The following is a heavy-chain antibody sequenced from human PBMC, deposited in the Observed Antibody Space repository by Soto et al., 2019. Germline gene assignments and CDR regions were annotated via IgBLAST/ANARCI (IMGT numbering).Heavy chain of an antibody. V-gene: IGHV3-23*01. CDR2: ISGSGGST. J-gene: IGHJ4*02. CDR1: GFTFSSYA. CDR3: AKHEVGGSSSGFFFDY. Sequence: GGSLRLSCAASGFTFSSYAMSWVRQAPGKGLEWVSAISGSGGSTYYADSVKGRFTISRDNSKNTLYLQMNSLRAEDTAVYYCAKHEVGGSSSGFFFDYWGQGTLVTVSS. D-gene: IGHD6-13*01.